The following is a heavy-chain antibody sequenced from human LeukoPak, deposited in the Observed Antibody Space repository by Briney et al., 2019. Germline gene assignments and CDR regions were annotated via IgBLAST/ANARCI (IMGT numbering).Heavy chain of an antibody. J-gene: IGHJ6*03. D-gene: IGHD2-15*01. CDR2: LDESGRP. Sequence: SETLSLTCSVSGGSTRSGRHHWAWVRQPPGKGLEFIGSLDESGRPYYNAPLKSRVTISEDSSGKQFSLNLSSVTAADTAVYYCARDLGGYPFFMDVWGRGTMVIVSS. V-gene: IGHV4-39*07. CDR1: GGSTRSGRHH. CDR3: ARDLGGYPFFMDV.